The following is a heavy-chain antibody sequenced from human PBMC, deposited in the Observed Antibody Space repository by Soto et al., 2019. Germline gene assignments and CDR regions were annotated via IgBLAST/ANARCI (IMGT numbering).Heavy chain of an antibody. V-gene: IGHV3-33*01. Sequence: QVQLVESGGGVVQPGRSLRLSCAASGFMFSNHGMHWVRQAPGKGLEWVAVIWSDGNNRYYADSVKGRFTISRDNSKNPVYLQMNSLRAEDTAVYYCVRGDNWNDEASDYWGQGTLGTVSS. J-gene: IGHJ4*02. CDR1: GFMFSNHG. CDR3: VRGDNWNDEASDY. D-gene: IGHD1-1*01. CDR2: IWSDGNNR.